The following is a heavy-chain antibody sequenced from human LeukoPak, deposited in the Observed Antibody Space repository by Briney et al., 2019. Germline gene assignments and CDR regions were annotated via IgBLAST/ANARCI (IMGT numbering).Heavy chain of an antibody. CDR3: AREGTLNPRGYSYGYVVN. J-gene: IGHJ4*02. D-gene: IGHD5-18*01. Sequence: GGSLRLSCAASGFTVSSNYMSWVRRAPGKGLEWVSVIYSGGSTYYADSVKGRFTISRDNSKNTLYLQMNSLRAEDTAVYYCAREGTLNPRGYSYGYVVNWGQGTLVTVSS. CDR1: GFTVSSNY. V-gene: IGHV3-53*01. CDR2: IYSGGST.